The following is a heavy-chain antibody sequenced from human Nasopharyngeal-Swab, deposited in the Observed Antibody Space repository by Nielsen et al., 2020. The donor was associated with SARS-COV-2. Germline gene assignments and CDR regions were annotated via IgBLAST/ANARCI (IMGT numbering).Heavy chain of an antibody. D-gene: IGHD6-19*01. Sequence: SETLSLTCIVSGASISTYYWRCIWQLPGKGLQWTGSIYYSGNTNYNPSLKSRVTISVDTSKNQFSLKLSSVTAADTAVYYCARDPNSSGGVDAFDIWGQGTMVTVSS. CDR1: GASISTYY. CDR3: ARDPNSSGGVDAFDI. V-gene: IGHV4-59*01. CDR2: IYYSGNT. J-gene: IGHJ3*02.